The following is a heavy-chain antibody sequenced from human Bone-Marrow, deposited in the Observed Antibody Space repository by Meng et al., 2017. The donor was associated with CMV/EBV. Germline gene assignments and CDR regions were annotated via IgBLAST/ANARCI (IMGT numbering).Heavy chain of an antibody. D-gene: IGHD3-22*01. J-gene: IGHJ4*02. V-gene: IGHV3-33*01. CDR3: ARDKSTFNYYDSSGYSL. CDR1: GFTFSAYA. Sequence: GESLKISCAASGFTFSAYAMHWVRQAPGKGLEWVAVIWYDGSNTYYGDSVKGRLTISRDNSKNTLYLQMNSLRAEDTAMYYCARDKSTFNYYDSSGYSLWGQGTLVTVSS. CDR2: IWYDGSNT.